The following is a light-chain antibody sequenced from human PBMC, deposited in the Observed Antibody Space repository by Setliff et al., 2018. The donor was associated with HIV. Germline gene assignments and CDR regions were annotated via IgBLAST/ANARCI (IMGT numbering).Light chain of an antibody. Sequence: QSVLTQPASMSGSPGQSITISCTGTSSDVGGYNFVSWYQQHPGKAPKLMIYDVSNRPSGVPNRFSGSKSGNTASLTISGLQAEDEADYYCSSYTSSSTVVFGGGTKVTVL. V-gene: IGLV2-14*03. J-gene: IGLJ2*01. CDR3: SSYTSSSTVV. CDR2: DVS. CDR1: SSDVGGYNF.